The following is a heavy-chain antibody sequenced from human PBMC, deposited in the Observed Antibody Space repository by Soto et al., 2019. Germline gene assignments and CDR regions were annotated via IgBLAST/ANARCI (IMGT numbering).Heavy chain of an antibody. Sequence: QVQLVQSGAEVKKPGASVKVSCKASGYTFTSYGISWVRQAPGQGLEWMGWISAYNGNTNYAQKLQGRVTMTTDTPTRTVNVALRSLRPDDTAVCYCARAKRLSRGGSYLGGFDYWGQGTLVAVCS. D-gene: IGHD1-26*01. CDR2: ISAYNGNT. CDR3: ARAKRLSRGGSYLGGFDY. CDR1: GYTFTSYG. J-gene: IGHJ4*02. V-gene: IGHV1-18*01.